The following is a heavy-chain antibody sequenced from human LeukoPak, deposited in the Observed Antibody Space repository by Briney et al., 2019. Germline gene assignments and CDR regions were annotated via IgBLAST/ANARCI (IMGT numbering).Heavy chain of an antibody. CDR1: GGSISSYY. J-gene: IGHJ4*02. Sequence: SETLSLTCTVSGGSISSYYWSWIRQPPGKGLEWIGYIYYSGNTNYNPSLRSRVSVSVDTSKNQFSLKLSSVTAADTAVYYCARSMHYYDSSGYYYGGVYYWGQGTLVTVSS. D-gene: IGHD3-22*01. CDR3: ARSMHYYDSSGYYYGGVYY. V-gene: IGHV4-59*01. CDR2: IYYSGNT.